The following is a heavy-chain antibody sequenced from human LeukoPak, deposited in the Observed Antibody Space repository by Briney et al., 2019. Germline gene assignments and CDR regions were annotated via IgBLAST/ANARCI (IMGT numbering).Heavy chain of an antibody. CDR1: GYTFTSYG. V-gene: IGHV1-18*01. CDR3: ARDSIFYGSGSYYHY. Sequence: ASVKVSCKASGYTFTSYGISWVRQAPGQGPEWMGWISAYNGNTNYAQKLQGRVTMTTDTSTSTAYMELRSLRSDDTAVYYCARDSIFYGSGSYYHYWGQGTLVTVSS. J-gene: IGHJ4*02. CDR2: ISAYNGNT. D-gene: IGHD3-10*01.